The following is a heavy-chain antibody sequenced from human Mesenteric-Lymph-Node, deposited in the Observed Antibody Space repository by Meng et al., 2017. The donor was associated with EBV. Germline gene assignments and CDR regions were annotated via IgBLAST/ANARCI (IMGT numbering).Heavy chain of an antibody. Sequence: QVQLQLSGPGLVKPSQALPPTCATPGDSASSNSAAWNWIRQSPPRGLEWLGRTYYRSKYYNDYALSVKSRITINPDTSKNQFSLQLNSVTPEDTAIYYCARDWGDVRGGFDFWGQGTLVTV. J-gene: IGHJ4*02. V-gene: IGHV6-1*01. CDR3: ARDWGDVRGGFDF. CDR2: TYYRSKYYN. D-gene: IGHD3-10*02. CDR1: GDSASSNSAA.